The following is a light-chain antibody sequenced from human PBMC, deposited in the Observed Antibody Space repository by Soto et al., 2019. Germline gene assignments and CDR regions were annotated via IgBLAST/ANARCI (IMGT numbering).Light chain of an antibody. CDR3: QSHDSSLHASV. V-gene: IGLV1-40*01. J-gene: IGLJ1*01. CDR2: GNT. CDR1: SSNIGAGYD. Sequence: VLTQPPSVSGAPGQRVTISCTGSSSNIGAGYDVHWYLQLPGTAPKLLIYGNTNRPSGVPDRFSGSKSGSSASLAITGLQAEDEADYYCQSHDSSLHASVFGTGTKLTVL.